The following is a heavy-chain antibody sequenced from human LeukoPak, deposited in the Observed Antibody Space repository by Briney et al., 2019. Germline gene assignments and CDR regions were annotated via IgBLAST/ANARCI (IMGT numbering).Heavy chain of an antibody. Sequence: SVKVSCKASGGTFSSYAISWARQAPGQGLEWMGGIVPIFGTASYAQKFQGRVTITADESTSTAYMELSSLRSEDTAVYYCASYDYVGLEFDHWGQGTLVTVSS. V-gene: IGHV1-69*13. J-gene: IGHJ4*01. D-gene: IGHD3-16*01. CDR1: GGTFSSYA. CDR3: ASYDYVGLEFDH. CDR2: IVPIFGTA.